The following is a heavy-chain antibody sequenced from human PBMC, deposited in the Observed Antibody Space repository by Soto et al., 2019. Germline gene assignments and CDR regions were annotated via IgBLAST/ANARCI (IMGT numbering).Heavy chain of an antibody. J-gene: IGHJ4*02. Sequence: SETLSLTCTVSGDSISTADYYWNWIRQPPGKGLEWIGYIYYSGNTYYIPSLKSRVTISVDTSKNQISLKLNSVTAADTAVYYCARGIYSTSSFFDSWGQGTLATVSS. CDR2: IYYSGNT. CDR1: GDSISTADYY. CDR3: ARGIYSTSSFFDS. D-gene: IGHD6-6*01. V-gene: IGHV4-30-4*01.